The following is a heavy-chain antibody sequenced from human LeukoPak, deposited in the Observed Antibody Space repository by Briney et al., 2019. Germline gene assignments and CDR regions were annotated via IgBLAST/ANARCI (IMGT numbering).Heavy chain of an antibody. CDR3: AKGDSSRAVTTQVIRYYSYYYTDI. J-gene: IGHJ6*03. CDR1: GFTFSDFA. CDR2: ISGGGGNT. Sequence: PGGSLRLSCAASGFTFSDFAMSWVRQAPGKGLGWLASISGGGGNTYYEDSVKGRFTISRDNAKNTLYLQMNTLTAEDTAVYYCAKGDSSRAVTTQVIRYYSYYYTDICGEGATVSVSS. D-gene: IGHD4-11*01. V-gene: IGHV3-23*01.